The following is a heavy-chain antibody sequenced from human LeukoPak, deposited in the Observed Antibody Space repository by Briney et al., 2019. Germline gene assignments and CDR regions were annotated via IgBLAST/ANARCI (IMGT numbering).Heavy chain of an antibody. CDR2: ISISSSNI. CDR3: VRDQLTEWELLNYYYGMDV. J-gene: IGHJ6*02. Sequence: GGSLRLSCAASGFTFSSYSMNRVRQAPGKGREWVSSISISSSNIYYADSVRGRFTISRDNAKNSLYLQMNSLRAEDTAVYYCVRDQLTEWELLNYYYGMDVWGQGTMVTVSS. D-gene: IGHD1-26*01. V-gene: IGHV3-21*01. CDR1: GFTFSSYS.